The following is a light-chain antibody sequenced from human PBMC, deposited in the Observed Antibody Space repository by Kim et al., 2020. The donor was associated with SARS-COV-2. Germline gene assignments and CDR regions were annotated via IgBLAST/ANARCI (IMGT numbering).Light chain of an antibody. V-gene: IGKV3-20*01. CDR2: GAS. J-gene: IGKJ5*01. CDR3: QQYGNLIT. Sequence: VLTQSPGTLSLSPGERATLSCRASQSVSSSYLAWYQQKPGQAPRLLINGASSRATGIPDRFSGSGSGTDFTLTISRLEPEDSAVYYCQQYGNLITFGQGTRLEIK. CDR1: QSVSSSY.